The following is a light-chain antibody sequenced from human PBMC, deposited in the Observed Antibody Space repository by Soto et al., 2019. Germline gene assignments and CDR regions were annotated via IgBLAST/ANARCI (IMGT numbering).Light chain of an antibody. Sequence: QSALTQPASVSGSPGQSITISCTGTSSDVGGFNYVSWYQQHPGRAPKLMIYEVTNRPSGVSDRFSGSKSGNTASLTISGLQPEDEADYYCSSYTTTTTRLFGGGTKVTVL. CDR2: EVT. V-gene: IGLV2-14*01. CDR1: SSDVGGFNY. J-gene: IGLJ3*02. CDR3: SSYTTTTTRL.